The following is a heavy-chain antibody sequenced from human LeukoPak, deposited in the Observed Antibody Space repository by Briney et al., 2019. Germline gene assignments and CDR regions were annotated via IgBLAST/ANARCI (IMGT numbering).Heavy chain of an antibody. Sequence: SETLSLTCAVYGGSFSGYFWGWIRQPPGKGLECIGTIYHSGSTYYNPSLKSRVTISVDTPKNQFSLKLNSVTAADTAVYYCARIYSSSWFLNWFDPWGQGTLVTVSS. V-gene: IGHV4-38-2*01. CDR1: GGSFSGYF. CDR2: IYHSGST. J-gene: IGHJ5*02. CDR3: ARIYSSSWFLNWFDP. D-gene: IGHD6-13*01.